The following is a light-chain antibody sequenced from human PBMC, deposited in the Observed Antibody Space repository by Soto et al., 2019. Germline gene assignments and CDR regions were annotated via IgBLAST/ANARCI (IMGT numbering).Light chain of an antibody. CDR3: SSYTSSSTLV. CDR2: EVS. CDR1: SSDVGDFDC. V-gene: IGLV2-14*01. J-gene: IGLJ2*01. Sequence: QSALTQPASVSGSPGQSITISCTGTSSDVGDFDCVSWYQQHPGKAPKLMNYEVSDRPSGVSNRFSGSKSGDTASLTISGLQAEDEADYYCSSYTSSSTLVFGGGTKLTVL.